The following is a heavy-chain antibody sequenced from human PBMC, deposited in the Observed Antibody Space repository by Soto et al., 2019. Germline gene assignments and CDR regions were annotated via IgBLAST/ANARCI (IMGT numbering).Heavy chain of an antibody. V-gene: IGHV2-5*02. CDR2: IYWDDDK. J-gene: IGHJ4*02. CDR3: AHRKKTVVVATYFDC. CDR1: GFSLTTSGEG. D-gene: IGHD2-15*01. Sequence: QITLRESGPALVKPTQTLTLTCTFSGFSLTTSGEGVGWIRQPPGKAPEWLALIYWDDDKRYSPSLKNRLTISGDTSRSQLVLTMTNMDPVDTATYYCAHRKKTVVVATYFDCWGQGTLVTVSS.